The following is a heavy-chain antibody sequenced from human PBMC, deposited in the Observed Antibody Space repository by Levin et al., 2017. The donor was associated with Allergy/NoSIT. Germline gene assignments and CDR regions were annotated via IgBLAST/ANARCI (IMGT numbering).Heavy chain of an antibody. V-gene: IGHV4-39*01. CDR3: ARHSYYYDTSDSYYYFDY. CDR2: AFYSGST. J-gene: IGHJ4*02. CDR1: GGSISSTIYY. D-gene: IGHD3-22*01. Sequence: PSETLSLTCTVSGGSISSTIYYWGWIRQPPGKGLEWIGSAFYSGSTYYNPSLKSRVTISVDTSMNQFSLKLSSVTAADTAVYYCARHSYYYDTSDSYYYFDYWGQGTLVTVSS.